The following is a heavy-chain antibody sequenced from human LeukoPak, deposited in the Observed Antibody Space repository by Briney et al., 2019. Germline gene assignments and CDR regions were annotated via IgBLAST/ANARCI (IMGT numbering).Heavy chain of an antibody. V-gene: IGHV3-48*02. J-gene: IGHJ4*02. CDR1: GFTFSSYS. Sequence: GGSLRLSCAASGFTFSSYSMNWVRQAPGKGLEWVSYISSSSSTIYYADSVKGRFTISRDNAKNSLYLQMNSLRDEDTAVYYCARVRYYYDSSGSTIDYWGQGTLVTVSS. CDR2: ISSSSSTI. CDR3: ARVRYYYDSSGSTIDY. D-gene: IGHD3-22*01.